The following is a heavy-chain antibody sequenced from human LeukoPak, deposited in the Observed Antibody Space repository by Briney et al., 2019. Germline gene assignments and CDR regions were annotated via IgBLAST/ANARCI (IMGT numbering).Heavy chain of an antibody. CDR3: ASDAGAGTPFDY. Sequence: GGSLRLSCAASGFTFSDYWIHWVRQVPGKGLLGVSRITSDGSNTRYADSVRGRFTISRDNAKNMVYLQMSSLRAEDTAVYYCASDAGAGTPFDYWGQGTLVTVSS. D-gene: IGHD3-10*01. CDR1: GFTFSDYW. CDR2: ITSDGSNT. J-gene: IGHJ4*02. V-gene: IGHV3-74*01.